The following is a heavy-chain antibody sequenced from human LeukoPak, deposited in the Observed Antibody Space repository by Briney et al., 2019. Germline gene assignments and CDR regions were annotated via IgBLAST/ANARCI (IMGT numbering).Heavy chain of an antibody. CDR3: AANYIVVVVAATWNWFDP. CDR2: IYYSGST. CDR1: GGSISSSSYY. J-gene: IGHJ5*02. Sequence: SETLSLTCTVSGGSISSSSYYWGWIRQPPGKGLEWLANIYYSGSTYYNPSLKSRVTISVDTSKNQFSLKLTSVTAADTAVYYCAANYIVVVVAATWNWFDPWGQGTLVTVSS. D-gene: IGHD2-15*01. V-gene: IGHV4-39*01.